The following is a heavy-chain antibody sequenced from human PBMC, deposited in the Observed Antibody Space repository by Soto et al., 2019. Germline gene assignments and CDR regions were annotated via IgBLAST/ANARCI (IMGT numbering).Heavy chain of an antibody. CDR1: GFSLTSSGVG. CDR3: ADRVPYNSCRDVGWFDP. J-gene: IGHJ5*02. D-gene: IGHD1-20*01. CDR2: IYGDGDR. Sequence: QITLKESGPTLVEPTQTLTLTCSVSGFSLTSSGVGVGWLRQAPGKALECLGIIYGDGDRRYNPSLKEWLTSTKDTSKNQVVITMTYMEPVDTATYYCADRVPYNSCRDVGWFDPWGQGTLVTVS. V-gene: IGHV2-5*02.